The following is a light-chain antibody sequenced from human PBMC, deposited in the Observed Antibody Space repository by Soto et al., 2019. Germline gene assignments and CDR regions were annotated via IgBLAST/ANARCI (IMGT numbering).Light chain of an antibody. Sequence: SYELTQPPSVSVSPGQTASITWSGDKLGEKYACWYQQKPGPSPVLVIYQDSKRPSGIPERFSGSNPGNTATLTISGTQAMDEADYHCQAWDSSTAVFGNGTKLTVL. J-gene: IGLJ1*01. V-gene: IGLV3-1*01. CDR2: QDS. CDR3: QAWDSSTAV. CDR1: KLGEKY.